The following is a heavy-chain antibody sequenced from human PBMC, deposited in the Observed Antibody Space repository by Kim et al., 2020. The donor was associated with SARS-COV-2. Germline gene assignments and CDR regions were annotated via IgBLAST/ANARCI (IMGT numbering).Heavy chain of an antibody. CDR2: IYSGGST. Sequence: SLRLSCAASGFTVSSNHMSWVRQAPGKGLEWVSVIYSGGSTYHADSVKGRFTISRDNSKNTLYLQMNSLRGEDTAVYYCARDLRDYDRRRFDLWGRGTLVTVSS. D-gene: IGHD3-22*01. CDR1: GFTVSSNH. CDR3: ARDLRDYDRRRFDL. J-gene: IGHJ2*01. V-gene: IGHV3-66*01.